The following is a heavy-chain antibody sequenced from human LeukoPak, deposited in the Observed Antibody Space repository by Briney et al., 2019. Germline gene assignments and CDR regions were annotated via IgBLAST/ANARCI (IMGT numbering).Heavy chain of an antibody. V-gene: IGHV3-21*01. J-gene: IGHJ4*02. CDR2: ISSSSSYI. CDR3: AGEFHRTSWYNY. CDR1: GFTFSSYR. D-gene: IGHD6-13*01. Sequence: GGSLRLSCAASGFTFSSYRMNWVRQAPGKGLEWVSSISSSSSYIYYADSVKGRFTISRDNAKNSLYLQMNSLRAEYTAGYYCAGEFHRTSWYNYWGQGTRVPVPS.